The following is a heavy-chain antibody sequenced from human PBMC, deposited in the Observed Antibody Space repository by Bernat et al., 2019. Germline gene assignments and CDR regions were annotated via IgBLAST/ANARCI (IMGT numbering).Heavy chain of an antibody. CDR3: ARNEAAGTVVLVWFDP. CDR1: GGSISSSSYY. V-gene: IGHV4-39*01. J-gene: IGHJ5*02. D-gene: IGHD6-13*01. Sequence: QLQLQESGPGLVKPSETLSLTCTVSGGSISSSSYYWGWIRQPPGKGLEWIGSIYYSGSTYYNPSLKSRVTISIDTSKNQFSLKLSSVTAADTAVYYCARNEAAGTVVLVWFDPWGQGTLVTVSS. CDR2: IYYSGST.